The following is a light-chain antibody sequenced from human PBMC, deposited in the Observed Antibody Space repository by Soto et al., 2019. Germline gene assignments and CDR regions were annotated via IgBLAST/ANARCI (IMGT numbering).Light chain of an antibody. CDR1: QSISSN. CDR2: DAS. Sequence: EIMMTQSPSTLSVSPGDRATLTCRASQSISSNLAWYQQKPGQAPKLLIYDASTRTSGVPAIFSGSGSGTDFTLTISGLQSEYFATYWCQHYNNWPETFGGGTKVDIK. CDR3: QHYNNWPET. J-gene: IGKJ4*01. V-gene: IGKV3-15*01.